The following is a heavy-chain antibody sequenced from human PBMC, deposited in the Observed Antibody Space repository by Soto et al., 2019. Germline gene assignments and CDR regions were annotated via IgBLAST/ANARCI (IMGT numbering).Heavy chain of an antibody. CDR1: GYTFTGYY. D-gene: IGHD3-22*01. J-gene: IGHJ4*02. CDR3: ARVTYYYDSSGYYYANGPDFDY. CDR2: INPNSGGT. V-gene: IGHV1-2*02. Sequence: GASVKVSCKASGYTFTGYYMHWVRQAPGQGLEWMGWINPNSGGTNYAQKFQGRVTMTRDTSISTAYMELSRLRSDDTAVYYCARVTYYYDSSGYYYANGPDFDYWGQGTLVTVSS.